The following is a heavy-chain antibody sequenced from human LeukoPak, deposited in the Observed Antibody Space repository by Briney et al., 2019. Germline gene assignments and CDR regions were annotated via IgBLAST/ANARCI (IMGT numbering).Heavy chain of an antibody. D-gene: IGHD6-13*01. V-gene: IGHV3-21*01. Sequence: GGSLRLSCAASGFPFSRYSMNWVRQAPGEGPEWVSSISSSKTYIYYADSVKGRFTISRDNVKNSLYLQMNSLRAEDTAVYYCARVTSGITGGTYYYYYMDVWGKGTTVTVSS. CDR2: ISSSKTYI. CDR3: ARVTSGITGGTYYYYYMDV. J-gene: IGHJ6*03. CDR1: GFPFSRYS.